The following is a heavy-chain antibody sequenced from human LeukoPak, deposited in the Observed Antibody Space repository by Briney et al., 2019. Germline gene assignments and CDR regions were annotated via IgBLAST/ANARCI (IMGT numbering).Heavy chain of an antibody. CDR1: GGSFSGYY. V-gene: IGHV4-34*01. Sequence: SETLSLTCAVYGGSFSGYYWSWIRQPPGKGLEWIGEINHSGSTNYNPSLKSRVTISEDTSKNQFSLKLSSVTAADTAVYYCATATWHWFDPWGQGTLVTVSS. D-gene: IGHD5-12*01. CDR2: INHSGST. CDR3: ATATWHWFDP. J-gene: IGHJ5*02.